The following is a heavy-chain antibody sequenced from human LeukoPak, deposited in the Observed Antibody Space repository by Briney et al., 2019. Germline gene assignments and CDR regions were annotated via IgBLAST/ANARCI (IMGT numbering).Heavy chain of an antibody. Sequence: SETLSLTCTVSGGSISTYYWNWIRQPPGKGLEWIGYIYYSGSTNYNPSLKSRVTISVDTSKNQFSLKLNSVTAADTAVYYCARSGGYSSSWSLWGQGNLVTVSS. D-gene: IGHD6-13*01. V-gene: IGHV4-59*01. CDR2: IYYSGST. J-gene: IGHJ4*02. CDR1: GGSISTYY. CDR3: ARSGGYSSSWSL.